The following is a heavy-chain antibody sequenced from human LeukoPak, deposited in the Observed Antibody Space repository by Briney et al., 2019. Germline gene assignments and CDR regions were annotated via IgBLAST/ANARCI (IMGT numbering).Heavy chain of an antibody. CDR2: INPNSGGT. D-gene: IGHD1-26*01. Sequence: GASVKVSCKASGYTFTGYYMHWVRQAPGQGLEWMGWINPNSGGTNYAQKFRGRVTMTRDTSISTAYMELSRLRSDDTAVYYCARIVGATAKFDYWGQGTLVTVSS. CDR3: ARIVGATAKFDY. CDR1: GYTFTGYY. J-gene: IGHJ4*02. V-gene: IGHV1-2*02.